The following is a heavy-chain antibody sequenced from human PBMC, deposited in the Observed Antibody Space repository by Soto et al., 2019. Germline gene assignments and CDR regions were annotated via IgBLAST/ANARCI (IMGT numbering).Heavy chain of an antibody. V-gene: IGHV3-30-3*01. CDR1: GFTFSSYA. CDR3: ARDSGGSFVDY. D-gene: IGHD2-15*01. J-gene: IGHJ4*02. Sequence: QVQLVEYGGVVVQPGRSLRLSCAASGFTFSSYAMHWVRQAPVKGLEWVAVISYDGSNKYYADSVKGRFTISTDNSKNTLYLQMNRLRAEDTAVYYCARDSGGSFVDYWGQGTLVTVSS. CDR2: ISYDGSNK.